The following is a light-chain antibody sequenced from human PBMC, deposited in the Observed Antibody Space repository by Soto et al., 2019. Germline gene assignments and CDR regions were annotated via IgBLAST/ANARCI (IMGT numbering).Light chain of an antibody. CDR1: QGISTF. Sequence: IQMTQSPSTLFASVGDSVTITGRASQGISTFLNWYKQKPGKAPKIMSYAASSLQSGVPSRFSGSGSETDFTLTISSLQPEDFATYSCQQSYSSTWTFGQGTKVDIK. J-gene: IGKJ1*01. CDR3: QQSYSSTWT. V-gene: IGKV1-39*01. CDR2: AAS.